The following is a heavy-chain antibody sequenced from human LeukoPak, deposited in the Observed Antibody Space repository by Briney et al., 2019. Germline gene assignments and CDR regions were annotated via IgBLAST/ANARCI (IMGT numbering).Heavy chain of an antibody. CDR3: AREGSSWSFDY. CDR2: SYYSGST. J-gene: IGHJ4*02. D-gene: IGHD6-13*01. CDR1: GGSISSSSYY. V-gene: IGHV4-39*07. Sequence: SETLSLTCTVSGGSISSSSYYLGGIGQPPGKGREWIGSSYYSGSTYYNPALKSRVTISVDTSKNQFSLQLSSVTAADTAVYYCAREGSSWSFDYWGQGTLVTVSS.